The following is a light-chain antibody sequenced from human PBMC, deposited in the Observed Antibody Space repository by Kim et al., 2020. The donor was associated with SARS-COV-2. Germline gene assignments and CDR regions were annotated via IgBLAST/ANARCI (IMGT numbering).Light chain of an antibody. V-gene: IGKV3-11*01. J-gene: IGKJ1*01. Sequence: SPGERATLSRRASQSIDSYLALYQQRPGQPPRLLIYDASNRATGIPARFSGSGSGTDFTLTISSLEPEDFAVYYCQQRTTWPPWTFGQGTKVEIK. CDR3: QQRTTWPPWT. CDR2: DAS. CDR1: QSIDSY.